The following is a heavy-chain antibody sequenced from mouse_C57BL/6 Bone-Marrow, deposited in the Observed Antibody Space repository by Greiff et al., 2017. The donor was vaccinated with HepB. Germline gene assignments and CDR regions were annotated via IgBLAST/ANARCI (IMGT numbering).Heavy chain of an antibody. CDR1: GYSFTGYY. V-gene: IGHV1-42*01. J-gene: IGHJ3*01. CDR2: INPSTGGT. CDR3: ARDWGGAY. D-gene: IGHD4-1*01. Sequence: EVQLQQSGPELVKPGASVKISCKASGYSFTGYYMNWVKQSPEKSLEWIGEINPSTGGTTYNQKFKAKATLTVDKSSSTAYMQLKSLTSEDSAVYYCARDWGGAYWGQGTLVTVSA.